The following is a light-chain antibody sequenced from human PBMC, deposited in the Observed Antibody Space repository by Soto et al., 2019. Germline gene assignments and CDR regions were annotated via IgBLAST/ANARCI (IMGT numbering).Light chain of an antibody. V-gene: IGLV1-51*01. Sequence: QAVVTQPPSVSAAPGQKVTISCSGSSSNIGNNYVSWYQQIPGTVPKLLIYDNNKRPSGIPDRFSGSKSGTSATLGITGLQTGDEADYYCGTWDSSLSVGVFGGGTKLTVL. J-gene: IGLJ3*02. CDR2: DNN. CDR3: GTWDSSLSVGV. CDR1: SSNIGNNY.